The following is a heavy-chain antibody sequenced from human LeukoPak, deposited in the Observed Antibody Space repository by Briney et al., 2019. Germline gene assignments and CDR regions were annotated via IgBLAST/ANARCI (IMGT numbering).Heavy chain of an antibody. CDR3: ARGGGYYFDY. D-gene: IGHD5-24*01. CDR1: GFTFSTYW. CDR2: IKEDGSEK. Sequence: PGGSLRLSCAASGFTFSTYWMSWVRQAPGKGLELVANIKEDGSEKYYVDSVKGRFTISRDNAKNSLYLQMNSLRAEDTAVYYCARGGGYYFDYLGQGTLVTVSS. J-gene: IGHJ4*02. V-gene: IGHV3-7*01.